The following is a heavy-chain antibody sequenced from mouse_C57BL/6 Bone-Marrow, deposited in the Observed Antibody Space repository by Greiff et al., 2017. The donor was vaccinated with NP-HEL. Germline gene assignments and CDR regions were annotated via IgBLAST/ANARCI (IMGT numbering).Heavy chain of an antibody. CDR3: AREGGYYGSPFAY. CDR2: ISYDGSN. Sequence: EVHLVESGPGLVKPSQSLSLTCYVTGNSITSGYYWNWIRQFPGNKLEWMGYISYDGSNNYNPSLKNRISITRDTSKNQFFLKLNSVTTEDTATYYCAREGGYYGSPFAYWGQGTLVTVSA. D-gene: IGHD1-1*01. CDR1: GNSITSGYY. V-gene: IGHV3-6*01. J-gene: IGHJ3*01.